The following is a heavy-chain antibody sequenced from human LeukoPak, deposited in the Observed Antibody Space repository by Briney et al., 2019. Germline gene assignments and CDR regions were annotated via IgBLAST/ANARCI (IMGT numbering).Heavy chain of an antibody. CDR1: GYTFTDYY. J-gene: IGHJ6*03. Sequence: ASVKVSCKASGYTFTDYYMHWVRQAPGQGLEWMGWINPNSGGTNYAQKFQGRVTMTRDTSISTAYMELSRLRSDDTAVYYCARDPQYSSSSEEDYYYMDVWGKGTTVTVSS. D-gene: IGHD6-6*01. V-gene: IGHV1-2*02. CDR2: INPNSGGT. CDR3: ARDPQYSSSSEEDYYYMDV.